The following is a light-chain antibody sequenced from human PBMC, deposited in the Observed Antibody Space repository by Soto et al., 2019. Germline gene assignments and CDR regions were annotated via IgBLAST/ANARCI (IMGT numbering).Light chain of an antibody. CDR3: SSYTSSSTLCVV. CDR1: SSDVGGYNY. Sequence: QSALTQPASVSGSPGQSITISCTGTSSDVGGYNYVSWYQQHPGKAPKLMIYEVSNRPSGVSNRFSGSKSGNTASLTISGLQAENEADYYCSSYTSSSTLCVVFGGGTKLTVL. J-gene: IGLJ2*01. V-gene: IGLV2-14*01. CDR2: EVS.